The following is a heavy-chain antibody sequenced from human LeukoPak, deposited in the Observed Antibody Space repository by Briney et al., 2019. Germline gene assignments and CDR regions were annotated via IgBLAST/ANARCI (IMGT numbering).Heavy chain of an antibody. D-gene: IGHD3-3*01. J-gene: IGHJ6*02. V-gene: IGHV4-30-2*01. Sequence: SQTLSLTCAVSGGSISSGGYSWSWIRQPPGKGLEWIGYIYHSGSTYYNPSLKSRVTISVDTSKNQFSLKLSSVTAADTAVYYCARTYDFWYYYYGMDVWGQGTTVTVSS. CDR1: GGSISSGGYS. CDR3: ARTYDFWYYYYGMDV. CDR2: IYHSGST.